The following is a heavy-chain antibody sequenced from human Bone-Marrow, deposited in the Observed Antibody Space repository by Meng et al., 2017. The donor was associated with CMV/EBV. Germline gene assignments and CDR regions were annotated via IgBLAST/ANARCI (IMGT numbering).Heavy chain of an antibody. D-gene: IGHD4-17*01. CDR2: IVPVVGIP. V-gene: IGHV1-69*04. J-gene: IGHJ6*02. CDR3: ARDPTTVTTEDYYYGMDV. CDR1: GDTFSTYA. Sequence: SVKVSCKASGDTFSTYAISWVRQAPGQGLEWLGRIVPVVGIPNYSQKFQGRVTISADKSTSTAYMELSSLRSEDTAVYYCARDPTTVTTEDYYYGMDVWGQGTTVTVSS.